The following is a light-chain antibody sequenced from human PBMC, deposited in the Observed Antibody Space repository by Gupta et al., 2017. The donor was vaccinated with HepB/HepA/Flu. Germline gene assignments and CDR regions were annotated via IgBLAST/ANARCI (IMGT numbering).Light chain of an antibody. CDR1: KLGNKY. CDR2: QDT. CDR3: QAWDNSIVV. Sequence: SYELTQPPSVSVSPGQTASITCSGDKLGNKYACWYQQKPGPSPVLVIYQDTKRPAGIPERFSGSTSGTTATLTISGTQPMAEDDYYCQAWDNSIVVFGGGTKLTVL. V-gene: IGLV3-1*01. J-gene: IGLJ2*01.